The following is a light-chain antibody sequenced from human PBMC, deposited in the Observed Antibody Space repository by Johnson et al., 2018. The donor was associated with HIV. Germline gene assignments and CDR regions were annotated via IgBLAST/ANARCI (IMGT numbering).Light chain of an antibody. Sequence: QSALTQPPSVSAAPGQKVTISCSGSSSNIGNNYVSWYQQVPGTAPKLLIYDNNRRPSGIPDRFSGSKSGTSATLGITGLQTGDEADYYCGTWDSSLSALYVFGTGPKVTVL. J-gene: IGLJ1*01. CDR1: SSNIGNNY. V-gene: IGLV1-51*01. CDR2: DNN. CDR3: GTWDSSLSALYV.